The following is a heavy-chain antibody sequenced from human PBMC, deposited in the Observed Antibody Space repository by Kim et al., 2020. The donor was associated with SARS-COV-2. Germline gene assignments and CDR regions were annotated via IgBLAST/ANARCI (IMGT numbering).Heavy chain of an antibody. Sequence: YYADSVKGRFTISRHNSKNTLYLQMNSLRAEDTAVYYCARDEGKEMAIPYWGQGTLVTVSS. V-gene: IGHV3-53*04. J-gene: IGHJ4*02. D-gene: IGHD2-21*01. CDR3: ARDEGKEMAIPY.